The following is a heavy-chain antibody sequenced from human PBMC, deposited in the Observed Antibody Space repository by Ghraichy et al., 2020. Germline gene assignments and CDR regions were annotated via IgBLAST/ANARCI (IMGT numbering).Heavy chain of an antibody. CDR1: GFTFSSYG. J-gene: IGHJ3*02. D-gene: IGHD6-13*01. Sequence: GGSLRLSCAASGFTFSSYGMHWVRQAPGKGLEWVAVISYDGSNKYYADSVKGRFTISRDNSKNTLYLQMNSLRAEDTAVYYCAKYGIAAAALDAFDIWGQGTMVTVSS. CDR2: ISYDGSNK. CDR3: AKYGIAAAALDAFDI. V-gene: IGHV3-30*18.